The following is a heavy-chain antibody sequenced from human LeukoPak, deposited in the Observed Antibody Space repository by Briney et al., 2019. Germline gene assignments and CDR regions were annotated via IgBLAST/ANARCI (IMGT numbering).Heavy chain of an antibody. J-gene: IGHJ6*02. CDR3: ARVDSSDPYYYYGMDV. V-gene: IGHV3-74*01. CDR1: GFTFSSYA. D-gene: IGHD3-22*01. CDR2: INSDGSST. Sequence: PGGSLRLSCAASGFTFSSYAMSWVRQAPGKGLVWVSRINSDGSSTSYADSVKGRFTISRDNAKNTLYLQMNSLRAEDTAVYYCARVDSSDPYYYYGMDVGGQGTTVTVSS.